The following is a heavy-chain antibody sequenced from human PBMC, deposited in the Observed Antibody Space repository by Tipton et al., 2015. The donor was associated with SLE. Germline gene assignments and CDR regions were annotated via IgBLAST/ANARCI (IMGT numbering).Heavy chain of an antibody. CDR1: GGSFSGYY. CDR2: IYYSGST. V-gene: IGHV4-59*08. Sequence: TLSLTCAVYGGSFSGYYWSCIRQPPGKGLEWIGYIYYSGSTNHNPSLKSRVTISVDTSKNQFSLQLSSVTAADTAVYYCARGRLPIAVAGYFDYWGQGTLVTVTS. D-gene: IGHD6-19*01. J-gene: IGHJ4*02. CDR3: ARGRLPIAVAGYFDY.